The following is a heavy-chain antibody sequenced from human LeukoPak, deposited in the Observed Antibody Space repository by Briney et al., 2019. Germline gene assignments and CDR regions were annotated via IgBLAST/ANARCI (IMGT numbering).Heavy chain of an antibody. CDR1: GFTFNHYS. CDR2: ISSSSRNL. J-gene: IGHJ4*02. D-gene: IGHD4-17*01. CDR3: ARVGGRTTVTFSYYFDN. V-gene: IGHV3-21*01. Sequence: PGGSLRLSCAASGFTFNHYSMNWLRQAPGKALEWVSSISSSSRNLYYADSVKGRFIISRDNAKNSLYLQMNSLRAEDTAVYYCARVGGRTTVTFSYYFDNWGQGTLVTVSS.